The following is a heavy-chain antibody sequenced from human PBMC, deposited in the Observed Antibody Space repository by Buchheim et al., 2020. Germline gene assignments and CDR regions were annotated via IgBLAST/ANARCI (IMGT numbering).Heavy chain of an antibody. Sequence: EVQLVESGGGLVQPGGSLRLSCAVSGFTFRSYWMSWVRQAPGKGLEWVANIKQDGSMKFYVDSVKGRFTISRDNAKNSLYLQMNSLRAEDTAMYYCARDERGTGSHYKWGQGTL. CDR3: ARDERGTGSHYK. CDR1: GFTFRSYW. D-gene: IGHD3-10*01. V-gene: IGHV3-7*01. CDR2: IKQDGSMK. J-gene: IGHJ4*02.